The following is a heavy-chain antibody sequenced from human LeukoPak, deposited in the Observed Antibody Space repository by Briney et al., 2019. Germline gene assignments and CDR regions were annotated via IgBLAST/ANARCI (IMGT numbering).Heavy chain of an antibody. D-gene: IGHD4/OR15-4a*01. CDR3: ARSWDPYGDDAFDI. V-gene: IGHV4-34*01. Sequence: SETLSLTCAVYGGSFSGYYWSWIRQPPGKGLEWIGEINHSGSTNYNPSLKSRVTISVDTSKNQFSLKLSSVTAADTAVYYCARSWDPYGDDAFDIWGQGTMVTVSS. CDR1: GGSFSGYY. J-gene: IGHJ3*02. CDR2: INHSGST.